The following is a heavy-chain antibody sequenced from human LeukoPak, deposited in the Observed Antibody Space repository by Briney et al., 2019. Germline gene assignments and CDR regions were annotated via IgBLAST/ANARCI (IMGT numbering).Heavy chain of an antibody. Sequence: GASVKVSCKASGYTFTSCDINWVRQATGQGLEWMGWMNPNSGNTGYAQKFQGRVTMTRNTSISTAYMELSSLRSEDTAVYYCASSPHVKNGMDVWGQGTTVTVSS. CDR3: ASSPHVKNGMDV. CDR2: MNPNSGNT. V-gene: IGHV1-8*01. CDR1: GYTFTSCD. J-gene: IGHJ6*02.